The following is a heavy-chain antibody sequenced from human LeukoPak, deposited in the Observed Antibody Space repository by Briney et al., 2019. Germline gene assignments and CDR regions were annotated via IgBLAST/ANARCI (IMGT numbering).Heavy chain of an antibody. J-gene: IGHJ4*02. CDR2: IAYDGSRA. CDR1: GFTFGGYG. V-gene: IGHV3-33*03. CDR3: TSKTNDHFDY. D-gene: IGHD1-14*01. Sequence: GGSLRLSCAGSGFTFGGYGMHWFRQTPGKGLEWVAVIAYDGSRAFYADSVKGRFTISRDNSKNTMSVQMDDLRAEDTAVYYCTSKTNDHFDYWGQGTLVTV.